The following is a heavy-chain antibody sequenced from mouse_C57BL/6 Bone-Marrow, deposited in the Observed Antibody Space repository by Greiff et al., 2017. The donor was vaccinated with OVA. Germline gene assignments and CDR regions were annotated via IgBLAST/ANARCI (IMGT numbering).Heavy chain of an antibody. CDR2: INPNYGTT. CDR3: ARDLLWLRRRGRDWYFDV. Sequence: EVKLVESGPELVKPGASVKISCKASGYSFTDYNMNWVKQSNGKSLEWIGVINPNYGTTSYNQKFKGKATLTVDQSSSTAYMQLNSLTSEDSAVYYCARDLLWLRRRGRDWYFDVWGTGTTVTVSS. D-gene: IGHD2-2*01. V-gene: IGHV1-39*01. J-gene: IGHJ1*03. CDR1: GYSFTDYN.